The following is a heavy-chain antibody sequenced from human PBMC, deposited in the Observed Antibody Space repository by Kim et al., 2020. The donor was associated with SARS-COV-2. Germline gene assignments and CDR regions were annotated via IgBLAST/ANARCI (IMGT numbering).Heavy chain of an antibody. CDR3: AKVADGDYGNGMDV. Sequence: GGSLRLSCAASGFSFSSYGMHWVRQAPGEGLEWVAVISYDGSNKYYADSVKGRFTISRDNYKNTLYLQMNSLRAEDTAVYYCAKVADGDYGNGMDVWGQGTTVTVPS. CDR1: GFSFSSYG. V-gene: IGHV3-30*18. CDR2: ISYDGSNK. D-gene: IGHD4-17*01. J-gene: IGHJ6*02.